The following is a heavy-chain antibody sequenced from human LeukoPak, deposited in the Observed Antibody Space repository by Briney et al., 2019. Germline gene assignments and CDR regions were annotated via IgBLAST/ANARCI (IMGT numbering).Heavy chain of an antibody. Sequence: SETLSLTCTVSGGSISSSSDYWGWIRQPPGKGLEWIGSIYNSGSTYYNPSLKSRVTISVDTSKNQFSLKLSSVTAAETAVYYCARHQLIDWSPAVDYWGQGTLVTVSS. V-gene: IGHV4-39*01. D-gene: IGHD3-9*01. CDR1: GGSISSSSDY. CDR3: ARHQLIDWSPAVDY. J-gene: IGHJ4*02. CDR2: IYNSGST.